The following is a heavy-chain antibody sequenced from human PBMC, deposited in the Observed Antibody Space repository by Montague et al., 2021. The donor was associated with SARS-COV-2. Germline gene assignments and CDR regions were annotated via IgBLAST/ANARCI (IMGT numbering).Heavy chain of an antibody. D-gene: IGHD4-17*01. CDR1: GGSMSSTY. CDR3: ERLTVNYGCLWGYYHGMDV. Sequence: SETLSLTCSVSGGSMSSTYWSWVRQPPGKGLEWIGCSYYSGRAFYNPSLKIRVTLSVDTSTNQFSLNLSSVTAADTAVSVCERLTVNYGCLWGYYHGMDVWGQGTTVTVSS. V-gene: IGHV4-59*08. CDR2: SYYSGRA. J-gene: IGHJ6*02.